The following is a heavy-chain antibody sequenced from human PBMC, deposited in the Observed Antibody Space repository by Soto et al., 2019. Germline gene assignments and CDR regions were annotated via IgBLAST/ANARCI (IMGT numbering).Heavy chain of an antibody. V-gene: IGHV4-30-2*01. CDR3: ARDDSSGYYNWFDP. Sequence: SETLSLTCAVSGGSISSGGYSWSWIRQPPGKGLEWIGYIYHSGSTYYNPSLKSRVTISVDRSKNQFSLKLSSVTAADTAVYYCARDDSSGYYNWFDPWGQGTLVTVSS. D-gene: IGHD3-22*01. CDR2: IYHSGST. J-gene: IGHJ5*02. CDR1: GGSISSGGYS.